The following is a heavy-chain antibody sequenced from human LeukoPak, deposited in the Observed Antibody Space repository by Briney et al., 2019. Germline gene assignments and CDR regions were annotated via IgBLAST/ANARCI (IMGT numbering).Heavy chain of an antibody. Sequence: GGSLRLSCAASGFTFSNYAMSLVRQAPGKGLEWVSAISGSGGSTYYADSVKGRFTISRDNSKNTLYLQMNSLRAEDTAVYYCAKMYSSGWNDIYWYFDYWGQGTLVTVSS. CDR3: AKMYSSGWNDIYWYFDY. V-gene: IGHV3-23*01. D-gene: IGHD6-19*01. J-gene: IGHJ4*02. CDR2: ISGSGGST. CDR1: GFTFSNYA.